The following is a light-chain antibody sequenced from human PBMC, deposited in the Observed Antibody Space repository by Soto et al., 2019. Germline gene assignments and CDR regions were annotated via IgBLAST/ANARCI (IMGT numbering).Light chain of an antibody. CDR2: AAS. CDR3: QQYYSYPYT. CDR1: QGISSY. J-gene: IGKJ2*01. V-gene: IGKV1-8*01. Sequence: AIRMTQSPSSLSASTGDRVTITCRASQGISSYLAWYQQKPGKAPKLLIYAASTLQSVVPSRFSGSGSWTDFTLTISCLQSEDFATYYCQQYYSYPYTFGQGTKLEIK.